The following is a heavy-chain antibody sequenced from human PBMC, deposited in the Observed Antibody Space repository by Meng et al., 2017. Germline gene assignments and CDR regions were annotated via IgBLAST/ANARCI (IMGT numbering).Heavy chain of an antibody. CDR1: GGSISSSSYY. CDR2: IYYSGST. Sequence: GSLRLSCTVSGGSISSSSYYWGWIRQPPGKGLEWIGSIYYSGSTYYNPSLKSRVTISVDTSKNQFSLKLSSVTAADTAVYYCARVPTINYYDSSGYEDYWGQGTLVTVSS. D-gene: IGHD3-22*01. V-gene: IGHV4-39*07. CDR3: ARVPTINYYDSSGYEDY. J-gene: IGHJ4*02.